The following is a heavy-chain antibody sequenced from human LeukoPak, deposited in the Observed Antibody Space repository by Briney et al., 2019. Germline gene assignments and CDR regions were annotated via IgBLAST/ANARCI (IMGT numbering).Heavy chain of an antibody. D-gene: IGHD1-26*01. J-gene: IGHJ5*02. V-gene: IGHV1-46*01. CDR2: INPSGGST. CDR3: ARGEKAHRSYYFLNWFDP. CDR1: GYTFTSYY. Sequence: ASVKVSCKASGYTFTSYYMHWVRQAPGQGLEWMGIINPSGGSTSYAQKFQGRVTMTRDTSTSTVYMELSSLRSDDTAVYYCARGEKAHRSYYFLNWFDPWGQGTLVTVSS.